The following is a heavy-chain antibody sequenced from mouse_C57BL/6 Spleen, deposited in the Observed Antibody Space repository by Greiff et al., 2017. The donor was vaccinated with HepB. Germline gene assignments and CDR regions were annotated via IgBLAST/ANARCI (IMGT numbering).Heavy chain of an antibody. V-gene: IGHV1-18*01. CDR3: ARLDGTFYAMDY. CDR2: INPNNGGT. Sequence: VQLQQSGPELVKPGASVKIPCKASGYTFTDYNMDWVKQSHGKSLEWIGDINPNNGGTIYNQKFKGKATLTVDKSSSPAYMELRSLTSEDTAVYYCARLDGTFYAMDYWGQGTSVTVSS. D-gene: IGHD4-1*01. CDR1: GYTFTDYN. J-gene: IGHJ4*01.